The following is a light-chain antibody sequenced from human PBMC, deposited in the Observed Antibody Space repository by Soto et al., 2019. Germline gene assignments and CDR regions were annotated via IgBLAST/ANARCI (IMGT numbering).Light chain of an antibody. Sequence: EIVLTQSPGTLSLSPGEGATVSCRASQSVNSNLLAWFQQKPGQAPRLLIHDASRRATGIPDRFSGSGSGTDFTPTVSRLEPEDLAVCYCPQYVSSPLTFGQGTTLEIK. J-gene: IGKJ2*01. V-gene: IGKV3-20*01. CDR3: PQYVSSPLT. CDR2: DAS. CDR1: QSVNSNL.